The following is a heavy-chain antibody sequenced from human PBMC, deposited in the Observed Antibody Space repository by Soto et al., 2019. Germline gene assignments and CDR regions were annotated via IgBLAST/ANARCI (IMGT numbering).Heavy chain of an antibody. CDR2: ISSSGSPI. CDR3: AREGNPAIAVAVFLDAFDI. Sequence: SLRLSCAASGFTFSSYEMNWVRQAPGKGLEWVSYISSSGSPIYYADSVKGRFTISRDNAKNSLYLQMNSLRAGDTAVYYCAREGNPAIAVAVFLDAFDIWGLGTMVTVSS. J-gene: IGHJ3*02. V-gene: IGHV3-48*03. CDR1: GFTFSSYE. D-gene: IGHD6-19*01.